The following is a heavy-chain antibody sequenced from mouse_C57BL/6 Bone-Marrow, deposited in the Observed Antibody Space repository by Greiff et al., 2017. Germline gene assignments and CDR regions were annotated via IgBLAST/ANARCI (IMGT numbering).Heavy chain of an antibody. V-gene: IGHV1-66*01. CDR3: ARLGYDYGYAMDY. Sequence: QVQLQQSGPELVKPGASVKISCKASGYSFTSYYIHWVKQRPGQGLEWIGWIYPGSGNTKYNENFKGKATLTADTSSSTAYMQLSSLTSEDSAVYYCARLGYDYGYAMDYWGQGTSGTVSS. D-gene: IGHD2-4*01. J-gene: IGHJ4*01. CDR2: IYPGSGNT. CDR1: GYSFTSYY.